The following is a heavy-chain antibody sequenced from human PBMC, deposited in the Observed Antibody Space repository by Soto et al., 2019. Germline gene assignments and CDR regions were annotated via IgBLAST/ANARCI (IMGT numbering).Heavy chain of an antibody. V-gene: IGHV3-23*01. J-gene: IGHJ6*02. CDR1: GFTFSSYA. CDR2: ISCSGGST. CDR3: AKGPFHVLNYVRYYYYYGMEV. D-gene: IGHD1-7*01. Sequence: LRLSCAASGFTFSSYAMSWVRQAPGKGLEWVSAISCSGGSTYYADSVKGRFTISRDNSKNTLYLQMNSLRAEDTAVYYCAKGPFHVLNYVRYYYYYGMEVWGQGTTVTVSS.